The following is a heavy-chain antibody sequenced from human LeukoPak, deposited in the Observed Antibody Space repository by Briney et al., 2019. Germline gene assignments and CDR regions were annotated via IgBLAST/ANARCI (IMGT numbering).Heavy chain of an antibody. CDR1: GGSFSGYY. Sequence: PSETLSLTCAVYGGSFSGYYWSWIRQPPGKGLEWIGEINHSGSTNYNPSLKSRVTISVDTSKNQFSLKLSSVTAADTAVYYCARGQKRWLQINLYFDYWGQGTLVTVSS. J-gene: IGHJ4*02. CDR3: ARGQKRWLQINLYFDY. V-gene: IGHV4-34*01. CDR2: INHSGST. D-gene: IGHD5-24*01.